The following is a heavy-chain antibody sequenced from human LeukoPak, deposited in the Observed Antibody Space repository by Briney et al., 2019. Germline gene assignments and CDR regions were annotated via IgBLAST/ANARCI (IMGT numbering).Heavy chain of an antibody. Sequence: SETLSLTCAVYGGSFSGYYWSWIRQPPGKGLEWIGEINHSGSTNYNPSLKSRVTISVDTSKNQFSLKLSSVTAADTAAYYCARGGGSSWYYYYYMDVWGKGTTVTVSS. CDR2: INHSGST. V-gene: IGHV4-34*01. CDR1: GGSFSGYY. J-gene: IGHJ6*03. D-gene: IGHD6-13*01. CDR3: ARGGGSSWYYYYYMDV.